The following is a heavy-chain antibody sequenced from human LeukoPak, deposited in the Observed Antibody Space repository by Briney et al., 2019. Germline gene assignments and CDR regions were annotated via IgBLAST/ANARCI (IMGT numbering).Heavy chain of an antibody. J-gene: IGHJ4*02. Sequence: GGSLRLSCAASGFTFDDYAMHWVRQTPGKGLEWVSGISWNSGSIGYADSVKGRFTISRDNAKSSLYLQMNSLRAEDMALYYCAKDGKAVATGVVGFDYWGQGTLVTVSS. V-gene: IGHV3-9*03. CDR3: AKDGKAVATGVVGFDY. D-gene: IGHD6-19*01. CDR2: ISWNSGSI. CDR1: GFTFDDYA.